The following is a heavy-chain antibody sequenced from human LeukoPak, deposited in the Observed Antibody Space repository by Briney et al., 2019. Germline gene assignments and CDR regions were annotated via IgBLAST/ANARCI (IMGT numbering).Heavy chain of an antibody. Sequence: SETLSLTCAVYGGSFSGYYWSWVRQPPGKGLEWIGEINHSGSTNYNPSLKSRVTISVDTSKNQFSLKLSSVTAADTAVYYCVGIAYDWFDPWGQGTLVTVSS. D-gene: IGHD6-13*01. V-gene: IGHV4-34*01. CDR2: INHSGST. J-gene: IGHJ5*02. CDR1: GGSFSGYY. CDR3: VGIAYDWFDP.